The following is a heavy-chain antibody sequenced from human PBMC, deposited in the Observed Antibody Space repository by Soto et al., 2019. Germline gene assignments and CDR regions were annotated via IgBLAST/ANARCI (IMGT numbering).Heavy chain of an antibody. CDR2: IYTGGGT. J-gene: IGHJ4*02. CDR3: ARDSSSWFYFDY. CDR1: GFTINSNF. D-gene: IGHD6-13*01. V-gene: IGHV3-53*01. Sequence: EVQLEESGGGLIQPGGSLRLSCAASGFTINSNFMNWVRQAPGKGLEWVSVIYTGGGTYYADSVKGRFTISRDNYKNTLYLRMNSLRAEDTAVYYCARDSSSWFYFDYWGQGTLVTVSS.